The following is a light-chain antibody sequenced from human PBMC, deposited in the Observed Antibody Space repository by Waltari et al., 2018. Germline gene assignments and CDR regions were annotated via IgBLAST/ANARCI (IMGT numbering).Light chain of an antibody. Sequence: DIVMTQSPDSLAVSLGERATINCKSSQSVLYSSNNKNYLAWYQQKPGQPPKLLIYWASTRESGVPDRCGGSGSGTDFTLTISSLQAEDVAVYYCQQYLSTPPTFGQGTKVEIK. J-gene: IGKJ1*01. CDR3: QQYLSTPPT. CDR1: QSVLYSSNNKNY. V-gene: IGKV4-1*01. CDR2: WAS.